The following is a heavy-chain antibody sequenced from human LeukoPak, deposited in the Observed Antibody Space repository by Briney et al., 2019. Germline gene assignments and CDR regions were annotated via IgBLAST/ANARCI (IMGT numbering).Heavy chain of an antibody. D-gene: IGHD3-22*01. CDR3: ARDRSSGYFDY. CDR2: INSRSSYV. V-gene: IGHV3-21*06. Sequence: PGGSLRLSCAASGFIFSSYSMNWVRQAPGKGLEWVSSINSRSSYVNYADSLKGRFTISRDNAKNSLYLQMNSLRAEDTAVYYCARDRSSGYFDYWGQGTLVTVSS. J-gene: IGHJ4*02. CDR1: GFIFSSYS.